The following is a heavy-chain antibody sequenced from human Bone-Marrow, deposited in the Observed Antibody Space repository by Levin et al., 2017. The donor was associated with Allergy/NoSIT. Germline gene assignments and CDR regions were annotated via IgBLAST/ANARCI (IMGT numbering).Heavy chain of an antibody. D-gene: IGHD6-19*01. CDR1: GFSLSTSGLG. CDR3: AHTGFSSRARPFDY. J-gene: IGHJ4*02. V-gene: IGHV2-5*01. CDR2: IYWNNNK. Sequence: KKSGPTLVKPTQTLTLTCTFSGFSLSTSGLGVGWIRQPPGKALEWLALIYWNNNKYYSPSLKSRLTITKDSSKNQVVLTMTNMEPVDTATYYCAHTGFSSRARPFDYWGQGSLVTVSS.